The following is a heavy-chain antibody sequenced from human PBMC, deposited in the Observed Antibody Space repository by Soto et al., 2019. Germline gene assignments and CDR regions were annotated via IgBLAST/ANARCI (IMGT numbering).Heavy chain of an antibody. J-gene: IGHJ6*02. CDR3: ARGLSLEKGRDYYGMDV. CDR1: GFTFSSYA. V-gene: IGHV3-30-3*01. D-gene: IGHD1-1*01. CDR2: ISYDGSNK. Sequence: QVQLVESGGGVVQPGRSLRLSCAASGFTFSSYAMHWVRQAPGKGLEWVAVISYDGSNKYYADSVKGRFTISRDNSKNSLYLQMNSLRAEDMAVYYCARGLSLEKGRDYYGMDVWGQGTTVTVSS.